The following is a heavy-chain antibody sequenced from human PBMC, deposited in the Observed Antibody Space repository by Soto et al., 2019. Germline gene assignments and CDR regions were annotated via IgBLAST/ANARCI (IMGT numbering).Heavy chain of an antibody. D-gene: IGHD2-2*01. CDR1: GDSIRNVY. CDR3: ARAHAPTLPFDS. CDR2: IYHSGNA. J-gene: IGHJ4*02. V-gene: IGHV4-59*13. Sequence: QVQLQESGPGLVKPSETLSLTCTVSGDSIRNVYWSWIRQPPGKGLEWIGFIYHSGNAKYNPSLKSRGAMSVDSSKNQISLSLNSVTAADSAVYFCARAHAPTLPFDSWGQGTLVTVSS.